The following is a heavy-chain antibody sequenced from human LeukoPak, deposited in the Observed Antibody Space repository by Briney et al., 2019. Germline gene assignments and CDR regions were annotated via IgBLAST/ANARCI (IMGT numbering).Heavy chain of an antibody. CDR2: MNPNSGNT. J-gene: IGHJ4*02. CDR3: ARSGSVWADY. D-gene: IGHD2-8*01. CDR1: GYTFTSYD. V-gene: IGHV1-8*01. Sequence: GASVKVSCKASGYTFTSYDINWVRQATGQGLEWMGWMNPNSGNTGYVQKFQGRATMTRNTSISTAYMELSSLRSEDTAVYYCARSGSVWADYWGQGTLVTVSS.